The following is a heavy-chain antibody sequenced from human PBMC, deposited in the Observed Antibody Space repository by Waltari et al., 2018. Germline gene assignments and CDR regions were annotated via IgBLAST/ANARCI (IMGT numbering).Heavy chain of an antibody. D-gene: IGHD3-16*01. J-gene: IGHJ4*02. Sequence: EVQLMESGGDLVQPGGSLRLSCVVSGFTFNTFWMNWVRQAPGKGRVWGTLIKNEGTYTTYADSVKGRFTISRDNAKNTVYLQMNSLRVEDTAVYYCGGGGRDGAAYWGQGTLVNVSS. V-gene: IGHV3-74*01. CDR2: IKNEGTYT. CDR3: GGGGRDGAAY. CDR1: GFTFNTFW.